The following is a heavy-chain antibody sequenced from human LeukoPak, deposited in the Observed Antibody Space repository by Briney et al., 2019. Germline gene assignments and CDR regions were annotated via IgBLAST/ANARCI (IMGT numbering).Heavy chain of an antibody. CDR2: ISPSSSST. D-gene: IGHD6-19*01. CDR3: VKRSSSGWHYMDA. Sequence: PGGSLRLSCAASGFTFSSYSLNWVRQAPGKGLEWVSYISPSSSSTYYADSVKGRFTISRDNLKNTLHLQMDSLRAEDTAIYYCVKRSSSGWHYMDAWGQGTTVIVSS. V-gene: IGHV3-48*04. J-gene: IGHJ6*03. CDR1: GFTFSSYS.